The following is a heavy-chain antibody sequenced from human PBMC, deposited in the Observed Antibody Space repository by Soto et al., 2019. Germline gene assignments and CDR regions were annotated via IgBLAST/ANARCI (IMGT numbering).Heavy chain of an antibody. V-gene: IGHV3-30*18. CDR2: ISYDGSNK. D-gene: IGHD6-19*01. J-gene: IGHJ6*02. Sequence: QVQLVESGGGVVQPGRSLRLSCAASGFTFSSYGMHWVRQAPGKGLEWVAVISYDGSNKYYADSVKGRFTISRDNSKNTLYLQMNSLRAEDTAVYYCAKDRRIAVAGPFAGYYYYGMDVWGQWTTVTVSS. CDR1: GFTFSSYG. CDR3: AKDRRIAVAGPFAGYYYYGMDV.